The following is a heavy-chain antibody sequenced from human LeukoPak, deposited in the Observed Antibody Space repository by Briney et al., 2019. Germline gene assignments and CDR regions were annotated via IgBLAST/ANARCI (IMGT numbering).Heavy chain of an antibody. CDR3: ARAGYCSGGSCPDKHNWFDP. V-gene: IGHV4-30-2*01. J-gene: IGHJ5*02. CDR1: GGSISSGGYY. D-gene: IGHD2-15*01. CDR2: IYHSGST. Sequence: SQTLSLTCTVSGGSISSGGYYWSWIRQPPGKGLEWIGYIYHSGSTYYNPSLKSRVTISVDRSKNQFSLKLSSVTAADTAVYYCARAGYCSGGSCPDKHNWFDPWGQGTLVTVSS.